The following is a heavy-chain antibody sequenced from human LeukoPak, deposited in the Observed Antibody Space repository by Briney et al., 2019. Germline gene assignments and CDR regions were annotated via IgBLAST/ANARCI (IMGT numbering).Heavy chain of an antibody. CDR1: GYTFTSYG. V-gene: IGHV1-18*01. CDR3: ARGLGGIAAAGTGYFDY. CDR2: ISAYNGNT. Sequence: ASVKVSCKASGYTFTSYGISWVRQAPGQGLEWMGWISAYNGNTNYAQKLQGRVTMTTDTSTSTAYMELRSLRSDDTAVYYCARGLGGIAAAGTGYFDYWGQGTPVTVSS. J-gene: IGHJ4*02. D-gene: IGHD6-13*01.